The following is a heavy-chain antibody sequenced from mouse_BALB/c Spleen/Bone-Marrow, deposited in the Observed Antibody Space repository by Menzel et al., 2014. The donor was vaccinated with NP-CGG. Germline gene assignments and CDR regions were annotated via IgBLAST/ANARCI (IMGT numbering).Heavy chain of an antibody. CDR1: GYTFTTYW. D-gene: IGHD1-1*01. V-gene: IGHV1-7*01. Sequence: QVQLQQSGAELAKPGASVKMSCKASGYTFTTYWMHWVKPRPGQGLEWIGYINPSTGYIEYNQKFKDKATLTADKSSSTAYMQLSSLTSEDSAVYYCATYVGFAFWGQGTLVTVSA. CDR2: INPSTGYI. CDR3: ATYVGFAF. J-gene: IGHJ3*01.